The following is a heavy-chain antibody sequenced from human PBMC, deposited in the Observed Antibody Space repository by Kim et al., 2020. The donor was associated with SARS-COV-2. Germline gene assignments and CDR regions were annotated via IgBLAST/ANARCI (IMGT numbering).Heavy chain of an antibody. CDR2: FDPEDGET. V-gene: IGHV1-24*01. CDR3: ATEILGYCSGGSCYPDAFDI. D-gene: IGHD2-15*01. CDR1: GYTLTELS. J-gene: IGHJ3*02. Sequence: ASVKVSCKVSGYTLTELSMHWVRQAPGKGLEWMGGFDPEDGETIYAQKFRGRVTMTEDTSTDTAYMELSSLRSEDTAVYYCATEILGYCSGGSCYPDAFDIWGQGTMVTVSS.